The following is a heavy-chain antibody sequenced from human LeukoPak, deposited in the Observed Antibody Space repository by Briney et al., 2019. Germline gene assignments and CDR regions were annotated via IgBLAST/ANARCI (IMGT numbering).Heavy chain of an antibody. CDR2: INPSGASA. J-gene: IGHJ5*02. Sequence: ASVKVSCKASGYSFTSYSIHWVRQAPGQGLEWMGIINPSGASAMYAQKFQGRVTMTRDMSTATVYLDLSSLRFDDTAVYYCARGHGSGSTNWFDPWGQGTLVTVSS. V-gene: IGHV1-46*01. CDR1: GYSFTSYS. CDR3: ARGHGSGSTNWFDP. D-gene: IGHD3-10*01.